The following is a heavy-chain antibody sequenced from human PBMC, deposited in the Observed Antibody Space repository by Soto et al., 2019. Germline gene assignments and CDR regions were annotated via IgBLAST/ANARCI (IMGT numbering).Heavy chain of an antibody. CDR2: IKSSGST. CDR3: ARLGSSGWYQGSYFDY. D-gene: IGHD6-19*01. CDR1: GGSITRNDHY. V-gene: IGHV4-39*01. Sequence: QLQLQESGPGLVRPSETLSLICTVSGGSITRNDHYWGWIRQSPGTGLEWIGDIKSSGSTNYNLAQTTRVSMSVETSKTQFSLKMNSVTAADTAVYYCARLGSSGWYQGSYFDYWGQGTLVTVAS. J-gene: IGHJ4*02.